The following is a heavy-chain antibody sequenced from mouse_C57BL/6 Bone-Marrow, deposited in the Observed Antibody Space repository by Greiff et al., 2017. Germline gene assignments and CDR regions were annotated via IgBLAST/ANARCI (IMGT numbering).Heavy chain of an antibody. D-gene: IGHD1-1*01. J-gene: IGHJ3*01. CDR1: GFNIKDDC. CDR2: IDPENGDT. Sequence: VQLQQSGAELVRPGASVKLSCTASGFNIKDDCMHWVKQRPEQGLEWIGWIDPENGDTEYASKFQGKATITADTSSTTAYLQLSSLTSEDAAVYDYTTGCYGSSVLAYWGQGTLVTVSA. CDR3: TTGCYGSSVLAY. V-gene: IGHV14-4*01.